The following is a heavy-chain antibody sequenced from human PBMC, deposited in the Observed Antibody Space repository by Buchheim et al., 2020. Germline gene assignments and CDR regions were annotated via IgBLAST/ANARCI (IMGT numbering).Heavy chain of an antibody. CDR2: IRSKAYGGTT. CDR3: TRVLGYYDSSGYFDY. D-gene: IGHD3-22*01. Sequence: EVQLVESGGGLVQPGRSLRLSCTASGFTFGDYAMSWVRQAPGKGLEWVGFIRSKAYGGTTEYAASVKGRFTISRDDSTSIAYLQMNSLKTEDTAVYYCTRVLGYYDSSGYFDYWGQGTL. J-gene: IGHJ4*02. CDR1: GFTFGDYA. V-gene: IGHV3-49*04.